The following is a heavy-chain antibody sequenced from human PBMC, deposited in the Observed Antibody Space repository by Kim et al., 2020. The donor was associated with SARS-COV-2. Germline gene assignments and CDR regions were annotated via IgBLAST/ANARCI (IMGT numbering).Heavy chain of an antibody. CDR2: IWYDGSNK. J-gene: IGHJ4*02. D-gene: IGHD6-19*01. Sequence: GGSLRLSCAASGFTFSSYAMHWVRQAPGKGLEWVAVIWYDGSNKYYADSVKGRFTISRDNSKNTLYLQMNSLRAEDTAVYYCAKIIAVAGSVYWGQGTLVTVSS. V-gene: IGHV3-33*06. CDR1: GFTFSSYA. CDR3: AKIIAVAGSVY.